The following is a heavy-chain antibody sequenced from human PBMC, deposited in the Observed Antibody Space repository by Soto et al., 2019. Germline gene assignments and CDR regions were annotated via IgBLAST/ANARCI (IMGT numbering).Heavy chain of an antibody. D-gene: IGHD6-25*01. Sequence: ASVKVSCKASGYTFITDDIHWVRQATGQGLEWMGWMNPYNGNAGYAQKFQGRVTMTRNTSISTAYMELSSLRSEDTAVYFCARRKERSGPHYFDSWGQGTLVTVSS. CDR1: GYTFITDD. V-gene: IGHV1-8*01. CDR2: MNPYNGNA. J-gene: IGHJ4*02. CDR3: ARRKERSGPHYFDS.